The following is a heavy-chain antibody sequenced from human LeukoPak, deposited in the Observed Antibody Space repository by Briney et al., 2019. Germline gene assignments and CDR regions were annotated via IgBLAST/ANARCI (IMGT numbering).Heavy chain of an antibody. CDR1: GDSLSSGHYY. J-gene: IGHJ4*02. CDR3: SSEFDY. CDR2: IYYSGNT. Sequence: SETLSLTCTVPGDSLSSGHYYWSWIRQPPGKGLEWIGYIYYSGNTSYNPSLKSRVAISVDTSKNQFSLNLNSVTAADAGVYFCSSEFDYWGEGTLVSVSS. V-gene: IGHV4-30-4*08.